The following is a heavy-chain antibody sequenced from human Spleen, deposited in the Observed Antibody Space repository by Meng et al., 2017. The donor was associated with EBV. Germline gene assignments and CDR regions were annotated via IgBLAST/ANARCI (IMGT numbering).Heavy chain of an antibody. D-gene: IGHD1-26*01. CDR3: ARVGARSLDP. Sequence: VGLVKTGDEVKKLGASVKCSCKAYGYTFTSYEITWVGQATGQGLEWMGWMNPNSGNTDYAQKFQGRVTMTRNTSISTASMELSSLRSEDTAVYYCARVGARSLDPWGQGTLVTVSS. V-gene: IGHV1-8*01. CDR1: GYTFTSYE. J-gene: IGHJ5*02. CDR2: MNPNSGNT.